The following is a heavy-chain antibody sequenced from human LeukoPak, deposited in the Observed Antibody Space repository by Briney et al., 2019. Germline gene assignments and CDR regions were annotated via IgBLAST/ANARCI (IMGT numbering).Heavy chain of an antibody. CDR3: VKDVNWSTY. Sequence: GGSLRLSCAASGFTLSSYAMIWVRQAPGKGLEWVSVISGNGDTTYYADSVKGRFTISRDNSRNTVYLQMNSLRGDDTVVYYCVKDVNWSTYWGQGTLVTVSS. D-gene: IGHD1-1*01. J-gene: IGHJ4*02. CDR2: ISGNGDTT. CDR1: GFTLSSYA. V-gene: IGHV3-23*01.